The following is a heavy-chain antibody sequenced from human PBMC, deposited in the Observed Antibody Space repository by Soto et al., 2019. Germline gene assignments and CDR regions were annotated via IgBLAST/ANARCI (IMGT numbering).Heavy chain of an antibody. D-gene: IGHD6-6*01. CDR3: ARHSGCTNSSCSFYGMDV. CDR2: LSYSGST. V-gene: IGHV4-39*01. J-gene: IGHJ6*02. Sequence: PSETLSLTCTVSSASISSSNYYWGWIRQPPGKGLEWIGTLSYSGSTYYNPSLKSRVSISGDTSKNQFSLKLSSVTATDTAVYYCARHSGCTNSSCSFYGMDVWGQGTTVTVSS. CDR1: SASISSSNYY.